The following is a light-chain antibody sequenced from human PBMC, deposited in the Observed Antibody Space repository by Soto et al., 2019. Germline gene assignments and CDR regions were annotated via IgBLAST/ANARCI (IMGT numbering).Light chain of an antibody. Sequence: DIKMTQSPSTLSASPGDRVIITCRASQSINKWLAWYQQRPGEAPKLLIYQASHLQSGVPSRFSGSGSETEFSLTISSRQPADFATYYCQHYSHYPWTFGQGTKVEIK. CDR1: QSINKW. V-gene: IGKV1-5*03. CDR2: QAS. J-gene: IGKJ1*01. CDR3: QHYSHYPWT.